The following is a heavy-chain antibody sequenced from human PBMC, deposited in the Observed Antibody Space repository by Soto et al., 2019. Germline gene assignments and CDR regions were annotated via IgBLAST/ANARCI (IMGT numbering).Heavy chain of an antibody. Sequence: QVQLVESGGGVVQPGRSLRLSCAASGFTFSSYAMHWVRQAPGKGLEWVAVISYDGSNKYYADSVKGRFTISRDNSKNTLYLQMNSLRAEDTAVYYCARERRTTGYYYGMDVWGQGTTVTVSS. CDR1: GFTFSSYA. CDR3: ARERRTTGYYYGMDV. V-gene: IGHV3-30-3*01. D-gene: IGHD3-9*01. CDR2: ISYDGSNK. J-gene: IGHJ6*02.